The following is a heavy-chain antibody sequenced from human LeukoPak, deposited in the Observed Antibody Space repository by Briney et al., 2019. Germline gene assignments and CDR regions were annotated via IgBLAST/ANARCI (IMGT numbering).Heavy chain of an antibody. J-gene: IGHJ3*02. D-gene: IGHD3-22*01. CDR3: ASLTTAEAFDI. CDR2: IYTSGST. V-gene: IGHV4-4*07. Sequence: ASETLSLTCTVSGGSISSYYWSWIRQPPGKGLEWIGRIYTSGSTNYNPSLKSRVTMSVDTSKNQFSLKLSSVTAADTAVYYCASLTTAEAFDIWGQGKMVTVSS. CDR1: GGSISSYY.